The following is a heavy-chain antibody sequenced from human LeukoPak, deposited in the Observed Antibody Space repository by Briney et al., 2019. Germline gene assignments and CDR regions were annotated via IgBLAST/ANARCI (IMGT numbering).Heavy chain of an antibody. V-gene: IGHV4-39*07. CDR3: AGVLPVNSVDY. Sequence: PSETLSLTCTVSGGSLSSSSYYWGWIRQPPGKGLEWIGSIYYSGSTYYNPSLKSRVTISVDTSKNQFSLKLSSVTAADTAVYYCAGVLPVNSVDYWGQGTLVTVSS. CDR1: GGSLSSSSYY. CDR2: IYYSGST. D-gene: IGHD3-10*01. J-gene: IGHJ4*02.